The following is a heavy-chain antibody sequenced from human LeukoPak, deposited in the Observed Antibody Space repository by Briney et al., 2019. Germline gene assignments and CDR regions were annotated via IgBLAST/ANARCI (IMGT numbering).Heavy chain of an antibody. J-gene: IGHJ4*02. V-gene: IGHV3-23*01. Sequence: GGSLRLSCAASGFTFSSYAMSWVRRTPGQGLEWVSAISGSDGRTYYADSVKGRFTISRDNSKNTLYLQMNSLRADDTAVFCCAKDRDTYGYVTSFDYWGQGTLVTVSS. D-gene: IGHD5-18*01. CDR1: GFTFSSYA. CDR2: ISGSDGRT. CDR3: AKDRDTYGYVTSFDY.